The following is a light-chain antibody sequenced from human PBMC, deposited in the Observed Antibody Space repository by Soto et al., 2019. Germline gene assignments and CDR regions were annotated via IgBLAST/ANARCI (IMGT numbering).Light chain of an antibody. CDR2: EVT. J-gene: IGLJ1*01. CDR1: SSDVGGYNY. CDR3: SSYTSSSTLGYV. Sequence: QSVLTQPASVSGSPGQSITISCTGTSSDVGGYNYVSWYQQYPGKAPKLMIYEVTYRPSGVSNRFSGSKSGNTASLTISGLQADDEADYYCSSYTSSSTLGYVFGTGTKLTVL. V-gene: IGLV2-14*01.